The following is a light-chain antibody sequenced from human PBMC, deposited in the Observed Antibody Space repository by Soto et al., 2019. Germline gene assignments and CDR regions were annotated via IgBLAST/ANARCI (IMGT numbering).Light chain of an antibody. Sequence: EIAMTQSPATLSFSPGERATLSCRASQSVNNNLAWYQQKPGQAPRLLIFGASTRATGIPARFSGSGSGTEFTLTISSLQSEDFAVYYCQQYNNWPPGITFGQGTRLEIK. CDR1: QSVNNN. CDR3: QQYNNWPPGIT. CDR2: GAS. J-gene: IGKJ5*01. V-gene: IGKV3-15*01.